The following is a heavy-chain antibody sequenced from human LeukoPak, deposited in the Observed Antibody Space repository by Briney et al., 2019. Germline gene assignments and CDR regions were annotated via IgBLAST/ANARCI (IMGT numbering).Heavy chain of an antibody. CDR3: ASGGVRGVINDY. J-gene: IGHJ4*02. Sequence: ASVKVSCKASGYTFTSYYMHWVRQAPGQGLEWMGIINPSGGSTSYAQKFQGRVTMTRDMPTSTVYMELSSLRSEDTAVYYCASGGVRGVINDYWGQGTLVTVSS. V-gene: IGHV1-46*01. D-gene: IGHD3-10*01. CDR2: INPSGGST. CDR1: GYTFTSYY.